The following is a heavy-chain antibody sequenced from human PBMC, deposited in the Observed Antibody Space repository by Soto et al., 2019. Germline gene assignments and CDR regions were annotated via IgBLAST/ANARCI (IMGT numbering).Heavy chain of an antibody. CDR2: IYYSGST. D-gene: IGHD3-22*01. J-gene: IGHJ4*02. CDR3: ASSFSYYYDSSGYYFDY. V-gene: IGHV4-31*03. Sequence: PSETLSLTCTVSGGSISSGGYYWSWIRQHPGKGLEWIGYIYYSGSTYYNPSLKSRVTISVDTSKNQFSLKLSSVTAADTAVYYCASSFSYYYDSSGYYFDYWGQGTLVTVS. CDR1: GGSISSGGYY.